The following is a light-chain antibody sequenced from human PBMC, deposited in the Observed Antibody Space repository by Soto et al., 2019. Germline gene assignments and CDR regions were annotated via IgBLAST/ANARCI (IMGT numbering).Light chain of an antibody. CDR3: SSYTSRSTWV. CDR2: EVT. J-gene: IGLJ3*02. V-gene: IGLV2-14*01. CDR1: SSDVGGYNY. Sequence: QYALTQPASVSGSPGQSITISCTGTSSDVGGYNYVSWYQQHPGKAPKLMIYEVTNRPSGVSNRFSGSKSGYTASLTISGLQAEDEADYYCSSYTSRSTWVFGGGTKLTVL.